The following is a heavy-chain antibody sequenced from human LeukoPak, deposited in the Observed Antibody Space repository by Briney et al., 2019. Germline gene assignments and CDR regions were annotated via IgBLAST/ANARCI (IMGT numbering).Heavy chain of an antibody. CDR1: GFTFNNYA. V-gene: IGHV3-23*01. D-gene: IGHD1-1*01. CDR3: ARDGFNDRSGDNDGFDM. J-gene: IGHJ3*02. CDR2: ISGSGDDT. Sequence: PGGSLRLSCAASGFTFNNYALSWVRQAPGKGLVWVSTISGSGDDTFYADSVRGRFTISRDTSKDTLYLQMNSLRADDTAVYYCARDGFNDRSGDNDGFDMWGQGTMVTVSS.